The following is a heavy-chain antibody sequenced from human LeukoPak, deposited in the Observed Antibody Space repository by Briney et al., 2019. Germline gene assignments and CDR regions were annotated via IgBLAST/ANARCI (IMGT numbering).Heavy chain of an antibody. CDR2: IYYSGST. J-gene: IGHJ4*02. D-gene: IGHD3-10*01. V-gene: IGHV4-59*08. CDR1: GGSLSSYY. CDR3: ARGYGSGSYFNVGNDY. Sequence: PSETLSLTCTVSGGSLSSYYWSWIRQPPGKGLEWIGYIYYSGSTNYNPSLKSRVTISVDTSKNQFSLKLSSVTAADTAVYYCARGYGSGSYFNVGNDYWGQGTLVTVSS.